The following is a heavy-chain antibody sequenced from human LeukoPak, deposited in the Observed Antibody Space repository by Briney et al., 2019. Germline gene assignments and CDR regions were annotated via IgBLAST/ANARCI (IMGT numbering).Heavy chain of an antibody. D-gene: IGHD3-10*01. CDR3: ARVRGPMVRGAITDY. CDR2: IKQDGSEK. V-gene: IGHV3-7*01. CDR1: GFTFSDYY. Sequence: GGSLRLSCAASGFTFSDYYMSWIRQAPGKGLEWVANIKQDGSEKYYVDSVKGRFTISRDNAKNSLYLQMNSLRAEDTAVYYCARVRGPMVRGAITDYWGQGTLVTVPS. J-gene: IGHJ4*02.